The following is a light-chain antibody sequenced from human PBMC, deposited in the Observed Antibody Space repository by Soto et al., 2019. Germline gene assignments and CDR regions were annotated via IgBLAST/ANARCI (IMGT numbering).Light chain of an antibody. CDR3: QQRIT. CDR2: DTS. CDR1: QSIGFY. Sequence: DIQMTQSPSSLSASVGDRVTITCRASQSIGFYLNWYQQKPGKAPKLLIYDTSSLQSGVPSRFRGSASGTDFTLTISSLQPEDFATYYCQQRITLGPGTKVDIK. V-gene: IGKV1-39*01. J-gene: IGKJ3*01.